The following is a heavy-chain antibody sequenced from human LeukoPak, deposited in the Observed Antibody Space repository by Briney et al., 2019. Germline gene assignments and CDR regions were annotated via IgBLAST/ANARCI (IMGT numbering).Heavy chain of an antibody. CDR1: GYSFTSYW. V-gene: IGHV5-51*01. D-gene: IGHD3-3*01. CDR2: IYPGDSDT. J-gene: IGHJ4*02. CDR3: ARQYYDFWSAKYYFDY. Sequence: RGESPKISCKGSGYSFTSYWIGWVRQMPGKGLEWMGIIYPGDSDTRYSPSFQGQVTISADKSISTAYLQWSSLKASDTAMYYCARQYYDFWSAKYYFDYWGQGTLVTVSS.